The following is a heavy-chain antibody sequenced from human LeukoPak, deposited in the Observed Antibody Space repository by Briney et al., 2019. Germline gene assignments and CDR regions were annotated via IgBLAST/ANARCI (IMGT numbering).Heavy chain of an antibody. CDR2: IYTGGST. CDR1: GGSISSGNYH. D-gene: IGHD4/OR15-4a*01. CDR3: ARGPLLGDDYDPPFRY. J-gene: IGHJ4*02. V-gene: IGHV4-61*02. Sequence: SETLSLTCTVSGGSISSGNYHWSWIRQPAGKGLEWIGRIYTGGSTNYNPSFKSRLTISIDKSKNQFSLKLTSVTAADSAVYFCARGPLLGDDYDPPFRYWGQGTLVTVSS.